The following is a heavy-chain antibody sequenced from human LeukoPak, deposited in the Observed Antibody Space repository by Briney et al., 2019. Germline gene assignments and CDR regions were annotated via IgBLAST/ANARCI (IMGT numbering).Heavy chain of an antibody. D-gene: IGHD6-13*01. CDR2: IYYSGST. CDR1: GGSISSSSYY. Sequence: KPSETLSLTCTVSGGSISSSSYYWGWIRQPPGKGLEWIGSIYYSGSTYYNPSLKSRVTISVDTSKNQFSLKLSSVTAADTAVYYCARPYSSSWYWTEFDYWGQGTLVTVSS. J-gene: IGHJ4*02. V-gene: IGHV4-39*07. CDR3: ARPYSSSWYWTEFDY.